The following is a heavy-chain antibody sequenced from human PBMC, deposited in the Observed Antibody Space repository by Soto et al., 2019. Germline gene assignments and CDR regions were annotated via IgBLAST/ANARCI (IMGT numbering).Heavy chain of an antibody. Sequence: EVQLLESGGGLVQPGGSLRLSCAASGFTFSSYAMSWVRQAPGKGVEWVSAISGSGGSTYYADSVKGRFTISRDNSKNRLYLQMNSLRAEDTAVYYCAKDDSGLWSGYTDYWGQGTLVTVSS. CDR1: GFTFSSYA. D-gene: IGHD3-3*01. CDR2: ISGSGGST. V-gene: IGHV3-23*01. CDR3: AKDDSGLWSGYTDY. J-gene: IGHJ4*02.